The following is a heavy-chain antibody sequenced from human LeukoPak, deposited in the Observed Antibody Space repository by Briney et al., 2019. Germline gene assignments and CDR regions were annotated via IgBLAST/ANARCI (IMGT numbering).Heavy chain of an antibody. D-gene: IGHD6-13*01. CDR1: GYRFTSYW. CDR2: IYPGHSDP. J-gene: IGHJ4*02. Sequence: GGSLQISCKGSGYRFTSYWIGGVRQLHGKGLESLRLIYPGHSDPRYSPSFQAQVPISPDKSISTAYLQWSSLKASDTAMYYCARPSSSWHFDYWGQGTLVTVSS. CDR3: ARPSSSWHFDY. V-gene: IGHV5-51*01.